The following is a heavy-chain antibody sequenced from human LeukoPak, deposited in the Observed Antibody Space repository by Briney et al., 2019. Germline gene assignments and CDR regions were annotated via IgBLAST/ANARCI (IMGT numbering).Heavy chain of an antibody. Sequence: GGSLRLSCAASGFTFSTYAIHWVRQAPGTGLEGVAVISYDGSNKYYAHSVKGRFTISRDNSKNTLYLQMNSLRAEDTAVYYCAREWRYYYDSSGIDYWGQGTLVTVSS. V-gene: IGHV3-30-3*01. CDR2: ISYDGSNK. J-gene: IGHJ4*02. CDR1: GFTFSTYA. CDR3: AREWRYYYDSSGIDY. D-gene: IGHD3-22*01.